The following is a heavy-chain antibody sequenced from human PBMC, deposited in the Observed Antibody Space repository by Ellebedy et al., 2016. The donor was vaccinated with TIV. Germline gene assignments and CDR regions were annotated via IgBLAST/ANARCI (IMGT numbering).Heavy chain of an antibody. V-gene: IGHV4-59*02. CDR1: GDSVSSYY. CDR2: IYYTAST. J-gene: IGHJ4*02. Sequence: SETLSLXXTVSGDSVSSYYWSWIRQPPGQGLEWVGYIYYTASTTYNPSLKSRVTISADTSKNQISLKLSSVTAADTAVYYCARAGEVYSNDRDFDYWGQGTLVTVSS. D-gene: IGHD4-11*01. CDR3: ARAGEVYSNDRDFDY.